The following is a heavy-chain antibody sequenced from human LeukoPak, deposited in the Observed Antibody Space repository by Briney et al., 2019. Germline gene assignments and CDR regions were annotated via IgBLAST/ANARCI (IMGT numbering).Heavy chain of an antibody. CDR3: PRDPGKQWLATFDY. V-gene: IGHV1-2*02. D-gene: IGHD6-19*01. Sequence: ASVKVSCKASGDTFTGYYMHWVRQAPGQGLEWMGWINPNSGGTNYAQKFQGRVTMTRDTSISTAYMEPSRLRSDDTAVYYCPRDPGKQWLATFDYWGQGTLVTISS. J-gene: IGHJ4*02. CDR2: INPNSGGT. CDR1: GDTFTGYY.